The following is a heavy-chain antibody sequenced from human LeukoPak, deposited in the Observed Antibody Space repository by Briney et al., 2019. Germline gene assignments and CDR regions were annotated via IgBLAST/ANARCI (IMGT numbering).Heavy chain of an antibody. CDR2: ISGDGGST. Sequence: GGSLRLSCSASGFSFSGYAMHWVHQAPGKGLQYVSVISGDGGSTEYADSVRGRFTISRDNSKNRLYLQMSSLRTEDTAVYYCVRRSVDGSAEYFLHWGQGTLVTVSS. J-gene: IGHJ1*01. D-gene: IGHD6-19*01. CDR3: VRRSVDGSAEYFLH. CDR1: GFSFSGYA. V-gene: IGHV3-64D*06.